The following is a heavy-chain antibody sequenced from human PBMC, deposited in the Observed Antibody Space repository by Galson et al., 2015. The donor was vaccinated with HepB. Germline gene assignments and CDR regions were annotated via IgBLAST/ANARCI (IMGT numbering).Heavy chain of an antibody. CDR3: ARGPYYYYMDV. Sequence: SLRLSCAASGFTFSSYDMHWVRQATGKGLEWVSAIGTAGDTYYPGSVKGRFTISRENAKNSLYLQMNSLRAGDTAVYYCARGPYYYYMDVWGKGTTVTVSS. J-gene: IGHJ6*03. V-gene: IGHV3-13*01. CDR1: GFTFSSYD. CDR2: IGTAGDT.